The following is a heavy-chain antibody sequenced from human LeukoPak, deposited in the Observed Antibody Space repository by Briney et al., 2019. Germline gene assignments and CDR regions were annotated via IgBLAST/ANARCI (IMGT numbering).Heavy chain of an antibody. V-gene: IGHV4-4*07. J-gene: IGHJ4*02. CDR1: GGSISSYY. Sequence: SETLSLTCTVSGGSISSYYWSWIRQPAGKGLEWIGRIYTSGSTNYNPSLKSRVTISVDTSKNQFSLKLSSVTAADTAVYYCASLRTVPGIAAAGTYWGQGTLVTVSS. CDR3: ASLRTVPGIAAAGTY. CDR2: IYTSGST. D-gene: IGHD6-13*01.